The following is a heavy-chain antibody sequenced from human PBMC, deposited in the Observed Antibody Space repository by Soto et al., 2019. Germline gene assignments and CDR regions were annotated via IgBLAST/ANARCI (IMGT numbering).Heavy chain of an antibody. Sequence: GGSLRLSCAASGFTFSTYSMNWVRQAPGKGLEWVSSISGSGTYIYYADSMKGRFTISRDNAKNSLYLQMNSLRAEDTAVYYCARDGGSYELRPGRFDYWGQGTLVTVSS. V-gene: IGHV3-21*01. D-gene: IGHD1-26*01. J-gene: IGHJ4*02. CDR3: ARDGGSYELRPGRFDY. CDR1: GFTFSTYS. CDR2: ISGSGTYI.